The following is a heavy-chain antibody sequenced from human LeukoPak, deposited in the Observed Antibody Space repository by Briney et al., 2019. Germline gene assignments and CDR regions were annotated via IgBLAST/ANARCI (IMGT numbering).Heavy chain of an antibody. CDR1: GYTFTSYA. V-gene: IGHV7-4-1*02. J-gene: IGHJ4*02. CDR2: INTNTGNP. D-gene: IGHD2-2*01. Sequence: TSVNVSCKASGYTFTSYAMNWVRQAPGQGLEWMGWINTNTGNPTYAQGFTGRFVFSLDTSVSTAYLQISSLKAEDTAVYYCARWASQLIPLPLDYWGQGTLVTVSS. CDR3: ARWASQLIPLPLDY.